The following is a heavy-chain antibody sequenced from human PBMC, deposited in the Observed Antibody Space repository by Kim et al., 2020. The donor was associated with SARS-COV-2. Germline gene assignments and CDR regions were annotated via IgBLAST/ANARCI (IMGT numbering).Heavy chain of an antibody. Sequence: SETLSLTCAVYGGSFSGYYWSWIRQLPGKGLEWIGEINHTGSTNYNPSLKSRVTISVDTSKNHFSLKLSSVTAADTAVYYCARGLIWGAAAGNWFDPWGQGTLVTVSS. V-gene: IGHV4-34*01. CDR1: GGSFSGYY. CDR2: INHTGST. CDR3: ARGLIWGAAAGNWFDP. D-gene: IGHD6-13*01. J-gene: IGHJ5*02.